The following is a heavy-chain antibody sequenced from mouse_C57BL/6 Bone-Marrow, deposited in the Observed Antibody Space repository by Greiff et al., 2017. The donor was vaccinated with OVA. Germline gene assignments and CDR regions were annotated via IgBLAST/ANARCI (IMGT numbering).Heavy chain of an antibody. CDR1: GFSLTSYG. CDR3: ANLYYGSSYGYFDV. D-gene: IGHD1-1*01. V-gene: IGHV2-5*01. CDR2: IWRGGST. J-gene: IGHJ1*03. Sequence: QVQLKESGPGLVQPSQSLSITCTVSGFSLTSYGVHWVRQSPGKGLEWLGVIWRGGSTDYNAAFMSRLSITKDNSKSQVFFKMNSLQADDTAIYYCANLYYGSSYGYFDVWGTGTTVTVSS.